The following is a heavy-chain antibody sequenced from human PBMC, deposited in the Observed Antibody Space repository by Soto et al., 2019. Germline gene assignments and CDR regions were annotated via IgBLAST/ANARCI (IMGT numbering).Heavy chain of an antibody. J-gene: IGHJ6*02. D-gene: IGHD3-3*01. Sequence: TSETLSLTCIVSGVSISSNYWSWIRQPPGQGLEWIGYIHYNGSTNFNPSLKNRVVMSVDTSKNQFSLRLSSVTAADTAVYYCARSYPNTIFGVVPSRGLDVWGQGATVTVSS. CDR1: GVSISSNY. V-gene: IGHV4-59*01. CDR2: IHYNGST. CDR3: ARSYPNTIFGVVPSRGLDV.